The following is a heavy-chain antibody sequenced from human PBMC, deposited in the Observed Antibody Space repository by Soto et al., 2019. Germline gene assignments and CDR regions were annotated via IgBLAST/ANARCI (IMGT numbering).Heavy chain of an antibody. D-gene: IGHD2-8*01. CDR3: TGSLNIHLQKWFDP. J-gene: IGHJ5*02. V-gene: IGHV3-23*01. Sequence: EVHLLESGGDLVQPGGSLRLSCAASGFSFSSSAMNWVRQAPGKGLEWVSIISDSGDRTHFADSVKGRFTISRDNSKNTLYQQLNSLRAQDRAIYYCTGSLNIHLQKWFDPWGQRTLVTVSS. CDR2: ISDSGDRT. CDR1: GFSFSSSA.